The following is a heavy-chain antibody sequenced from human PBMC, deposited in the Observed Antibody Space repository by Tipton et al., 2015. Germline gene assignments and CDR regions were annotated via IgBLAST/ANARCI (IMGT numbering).Heavy chain of an antibody. V-gene: IGHV4-59*01. CDR3: ASGYGDYVNGMDV. D-gene: IGHD4-17*01. CDR1: GGSFSDYY. J-gene: IGHJ6*02. CDR2: IYYSGST. Sequence: TLSLTCTVSGGSFSDYYWSWIRQSPGEGLEWIGYIYYSGSTNYNPSLRSRVAMSMDTSKNQFSLKLSSVIAADTAVYYCASGYGDYVNGMDVWGQGTTVTVSS.